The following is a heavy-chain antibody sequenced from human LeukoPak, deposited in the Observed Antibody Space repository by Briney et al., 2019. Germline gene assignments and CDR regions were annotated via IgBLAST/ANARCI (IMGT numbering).Heavy chain of an antibody. CDR3: ASGSSGWYLAY. D-gene: IGHD6-19*01. J-gene: IGHJ4*02. Sequence: GASVTVSCTASGGTFSSYAISWVRQAPGQGLEWMGGIIPIFGTANYAQKFQGRVTITADESTSTAYMELSSLRSEDTAVYYCASGSSGWYLAYWGQGTLVTVSS. V-gene: IGHV1-69*13. CDR2: IIPIFGTA. CDR1: GGTFSSYA.